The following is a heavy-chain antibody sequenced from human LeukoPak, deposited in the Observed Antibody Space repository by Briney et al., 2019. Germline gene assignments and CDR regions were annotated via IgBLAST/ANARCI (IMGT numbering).Heavy chain of an antibody. CDR3: ARDLSATWYSLAF. J-gene: IGHJ4*02. CDR1: GFSNADYG. CDR2: IDWSGQAS. Sequence: GGSLRLSCVGAGFSNADYGMSWVRQVPGKGLEWVSGIDWSGQASEYADSVKGRFIISRDNAENSLYLQMNSLRPEDTGLYYCARDLSATWYSLAFWGQGTLVTASS. D-gene: IGHD2-15*01. V-gene: IGHV3-20*04.